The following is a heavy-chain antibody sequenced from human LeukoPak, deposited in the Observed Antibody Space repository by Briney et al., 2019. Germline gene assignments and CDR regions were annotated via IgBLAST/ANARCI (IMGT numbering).Heavy chain of an antibody. CDR1: GGSFSGYY. CDR2: IYHSGST. Sequence: SETLFLTCSVYGGSFSGYYWGWIRQPPGKGLEWIGSIYHSGSTYYNPSLKSRVTISVDTSKNQFSLKLSSVTAADTAVYYCARDLLPTYMDVWGKGTTVTVSS. V-gene: IGHV4-38-2*02. J-gene: IGHJ6*03. CDR3: ARDLLPTYMDV.